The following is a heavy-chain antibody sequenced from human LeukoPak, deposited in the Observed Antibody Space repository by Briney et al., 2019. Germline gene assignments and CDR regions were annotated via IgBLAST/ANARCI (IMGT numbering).Heavy chain of an antibody. Sequence: SETLSPTCTVSGGSISSYYWSWIRQPPGKGLEWIGYIYYSGSTGSNPSLKSRVTISVDTSKNQFSLKLSSVTAADTAVYYCARWEGGSYYDFDYWGQGTLVTVSS. V-gene: IGHV4-59*12. J-gene: IGHJ4*02. D-gene: IGHD1-26*01. CDR2: IYYSGST. CDR3: ARWEGGSYYDFDY. CDR1: GGSISSYY.